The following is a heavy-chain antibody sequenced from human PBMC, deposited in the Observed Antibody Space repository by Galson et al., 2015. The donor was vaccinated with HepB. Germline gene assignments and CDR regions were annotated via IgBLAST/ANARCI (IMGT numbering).Heavy chain of an antibody. CDR3: ARDAGRGRRNNWFES. CDR2: IRGAGTNP. V-gene: IGHV3-23*01. J-gene: IGHJ5*01. CDR1: GFTFGISA. D-gene: IGHD2-15*01. Sequence: SLRLSCAASGFTFGISAMTWVRQAPGKGLEWVSSIRGAGTNPYYADSVKGRFTVSRDNSRDTLFLQMSSVTAADTAIYYCARDAGRGRRNNWFESWGLGTLVTVSS.